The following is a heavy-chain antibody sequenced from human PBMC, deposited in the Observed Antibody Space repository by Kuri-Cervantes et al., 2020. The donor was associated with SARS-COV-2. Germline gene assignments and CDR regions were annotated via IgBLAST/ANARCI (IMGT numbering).Heavy chain of an antibody. J-gene: IGHJ4*02. CDR1: GYTLTELS. Sequence: ASVKVSCKVSGYTLTELSMHWVRQATGQGLEWMGWMNPNSGNTGYAQKFQGRVTITRNTSISTAYMELSSLRSEDTAVYYCARAGYYCSSTSCPSLPDYWGQGTLVTVSS. V-gene: IGHV1-8*03. D-gene: IGHD2-2*01. CDR3: ARAGYYCSSTSCPSLPDY. CDR2: MNPNSGNT.